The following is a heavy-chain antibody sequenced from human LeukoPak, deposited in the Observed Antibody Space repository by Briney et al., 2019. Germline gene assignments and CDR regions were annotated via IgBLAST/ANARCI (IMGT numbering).Heavy chain of an antibody. V-gene: IGHV4-34*01. J-gene: IGHJ4*02. CDR3: ARADIVATTYDY. Sequence: SETLSLTCAVYGGSFSGHYWSWIRQPPGKGLEWIGEINHSGSTNYNPSLKSRVTISVDTSKNQFSLKLSSVTAADTAVYYCARADIVATTYDYWGQGTLVTVSS. CDR1: GGSFSGHY. D-gene: IGHD5-12*01. CDR2: INHSGST.